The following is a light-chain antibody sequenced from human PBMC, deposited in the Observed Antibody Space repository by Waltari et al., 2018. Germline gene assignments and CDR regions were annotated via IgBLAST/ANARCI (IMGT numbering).Light chain of an antibody. Sequence: EIVMTQSPATLSVSPGERTTLSCRASQSIASNLAWYQQKPGQPPRLLMYGASTRATGFPARFSGSGSGTEFTLTISSLQSEDFAVYYCQQYSNWPGTFGQGTKLEIK. CDR2: GAS. CDR3: QQYSNWPGT. V-gene: IGKV3-15*01. J-gene: IGKJ2*02. CDR1: QSIASN.